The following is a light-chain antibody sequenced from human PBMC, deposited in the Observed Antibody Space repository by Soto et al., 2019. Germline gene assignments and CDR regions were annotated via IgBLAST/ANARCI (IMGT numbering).Light chain of an antibody. CDR3: SSYTSRSSVT. V-gene: IGLV2-14*01. CDR1: SSDVGGYNY. J-gene: IGLJ2*01. Sequence: QSALTQPASVSGSPGQSITISCTGTSSDVGGYNYVSWYQRHPGKAPKLMIYDVSNRPSGVSNRFSGSKSGNTASLTISGLQAEDEADYYCSSYTSRSSVTFGEGTKLTVL. CDR2: DVS.